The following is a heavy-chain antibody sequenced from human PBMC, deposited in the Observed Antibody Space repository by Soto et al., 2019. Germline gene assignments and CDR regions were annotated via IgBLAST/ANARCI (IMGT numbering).Heavy chain of an antibody. CDR1: GGTFSAYA. Sequence: QVQLVQSGAEVKKPGSSMKVSCKPSGGTFSAYAISWVRQAPGQGLEWMGGIIPTYGTQKYGQKFQGRVRVTADEFRATAYMELSSLRSEDTAVYYCVGGVTSTTAGAFWGQGTHVTVSS. D-gene: IGHD1-20*01. CDR3: VGGVTSTTAGAF. J-gene: IGHJ4*02. CDR2: IIPTYGTQ. V-gene: IGHV1-69*01.